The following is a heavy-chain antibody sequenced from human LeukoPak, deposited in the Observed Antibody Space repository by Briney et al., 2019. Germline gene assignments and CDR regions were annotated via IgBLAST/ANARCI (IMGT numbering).Heavy chain of an antibody. V-gene: IGHV4-38-2*02. Sequence: PSETLSLTCTVSGYSLSSGYYWGWIRQPPGKGLEWIGRIYHSGSTYYNPSLKSRVTISVDTSKNKFSRKLSSVTAADTAVYYCASLGGYGSGRGENFDYWGQGTLVTVSS. D-gene: IGHD3-10*01. CDR2: IYHSGST. CDR1: GYSLSSGYY. J-gene: IGHJ4*02. CDR3: ASLGGYGSGRGENFDY.